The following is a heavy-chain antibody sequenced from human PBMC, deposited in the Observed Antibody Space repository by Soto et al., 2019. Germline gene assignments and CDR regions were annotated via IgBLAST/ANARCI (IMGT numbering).Heavy chain of an antibody. D-gene: IGHD3-3*01. J-gene: IGHJ4*02. CDR2: INPNNGGT. V-gene: IGHV1-2*02. Sequence: QVQLVQSGAEVKKPGASVKVSCRASGYKFTGHHIHWVRQAPGQGLEWMGWINPNNGGTNSAQKFLGRVTMTRDTSISTAYMELSGLTSDDSAVYYCAKTYYDFWTGYYVTFDNWGQGTLVTVSS. CDR1: GYKFTGHH. CDR3: AKTYYDFWTGYYVTFDN.